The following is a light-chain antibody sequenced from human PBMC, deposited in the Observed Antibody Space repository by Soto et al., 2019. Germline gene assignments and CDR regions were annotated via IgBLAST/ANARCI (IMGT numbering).Light chain of an antibody. CDR2: GAS. Sequence: EIVLTQSPGTLSLSPGEGATLSCRASQSVSSSYLAWYQQKPGQAPRLLIYGASSRATGIPVRFSGSGSGPYFTLTIIRLEPEDFAVYYCQKYGSSPRTFGQGTKVEIK. CDR3: QKYGSSPRT. V-gene: IGKV3-20*01. CDR1: QSVSSSY. J-gene: IGKJ1*01.